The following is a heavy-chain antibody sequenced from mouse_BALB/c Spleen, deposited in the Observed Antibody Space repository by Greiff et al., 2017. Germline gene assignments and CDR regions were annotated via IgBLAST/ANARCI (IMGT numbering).Heavy chain of an antibody. D-gene: IGHD1-2*01. Sequence: QVQLQQPGAELVKPGASVKMSCKASGYTFTSYWMHWVKQRPGQGLEWIGVIDPSDSYTSYNQKFKGKATLTVDTSSSTAYMQLSSLTSEDSAVYYCTRSLTTATDAMDDWGQGTSVTVSS. V-gene: IGHV1S127*01. CDR3: TRSLTTATDAMDD. J-gene: IGHJ4*01. CDR1: GYTFTSYW. CDR2: IDPSDSYT.